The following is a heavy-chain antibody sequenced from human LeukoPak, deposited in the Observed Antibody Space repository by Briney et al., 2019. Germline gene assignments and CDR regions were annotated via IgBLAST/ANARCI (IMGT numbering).Heavy chain of an antibody. J-gene: IGHJ4*02. CDR3: AKLYSGSFDY. V-gene: IGHV3-21*01. D-gene: IGHD1-26*01. Sequence: GGSLRLSCAASGFTFSSFSMHWVRQAPGKGLEWVSSISPSSGYISYADSVKGRFTISRDIAKNSLYLQMNSLRAEDTAVYYCAKLYSGSFDYWGQGTLVTVSS. CDR1: GFTFSSFS. CDR2: ISPSSGYI.